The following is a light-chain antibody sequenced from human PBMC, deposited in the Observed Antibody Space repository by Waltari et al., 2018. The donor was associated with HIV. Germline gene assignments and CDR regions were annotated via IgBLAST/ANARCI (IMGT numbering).Light chain of an antibody. CDR2: KAS. CDR1: QSIDTW. CDR3: QQYKTSSPWT. J-gene: IGKJ1*01. Sequence: DIQMTQSPPTLSSSVGDRVTITCRASQSIDTWLAWYQQKAGRAPKLLIYKASSLESGFPSRFSGSGSGTEFTLTISSLQPDDFATYYCQQYKTSSPWTFGQGTKVDI. V-gene: IGKV1-5*03.